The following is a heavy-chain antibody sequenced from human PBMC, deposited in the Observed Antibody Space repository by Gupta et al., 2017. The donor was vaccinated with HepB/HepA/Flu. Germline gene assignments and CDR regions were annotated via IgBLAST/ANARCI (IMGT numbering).Heavy chain of an antibody. CDR2: IYYTGST. Sequence: QVQLQESGPGLVKPSETLSLTCTVSGGPITDYYFSWIRQPPGKGLEWIGYIYYTGSTNYNPSLKSRVTISVDTSKNQFSLKLTSVTAADTAVYYCARHGSSWGYYGVDVWGQGTTVTVSS. J-gene: IGHJ6*02. CDR3: ARHGSSWGYYGVDV. D-gene: IGHD6-13*01. CDR1: GGPITDYY. V-gene: IGHV4-59*08.